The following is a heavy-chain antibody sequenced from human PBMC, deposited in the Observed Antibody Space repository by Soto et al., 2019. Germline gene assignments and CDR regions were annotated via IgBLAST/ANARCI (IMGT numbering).Heavy chain of an antibody. CDR1: GGTFSSYT. Sequence: QVQLVQSGAEVKKPGSSVKVSCKASGGTFSSYTISWVRQAPGQGLEWMRRIIPILGIANYAQKFQGRVTITADKSTSTAYMELSSLGSEDTAVYYCARLTDLNAFDIWGQGTMVTVSS. CDR3: ARLTDLNAFDI. V-gene: IGHV1-69*02. CDR2: IIPILGIA. J-gene: IGHJ3*02. D-gene: IGHD3-9*01.